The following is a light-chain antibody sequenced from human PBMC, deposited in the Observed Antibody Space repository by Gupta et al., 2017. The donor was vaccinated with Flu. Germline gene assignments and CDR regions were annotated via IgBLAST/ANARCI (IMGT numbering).Light chain of an antibody. V-gene: IGLV2-23*02. CDR2: EVT. Sequence: ISCTGTSSDVGNYNLVSWYQYHPGKAPKLLISEVTKRPSGVSSRFSGSKSGNTASLTISGLQADDEADYFCCSYARRSTVVFGGGTKLTVL. CDR1: SSDVGNYNL. J-gene: IGLJ2*01. CDR3: CSYARRSTVV.